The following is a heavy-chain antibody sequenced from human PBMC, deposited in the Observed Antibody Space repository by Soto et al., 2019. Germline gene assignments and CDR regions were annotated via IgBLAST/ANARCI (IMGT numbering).Heavy chain of an antibody. Sequence: SETLSLTCSVSGASIARSSYWSWLRQPAGKGLEWIGRFSLSGTTNYSPSLRSRVTMSADVSKNQFSLRLTSVTAADTALYYCARGMTPPGAPAWYYFDSWGQGTLVTVSS. CDR3: ARGMTPPGAPAWYYFDS. CDR2: FSLSGTT. J-gene: IGHJ4*02. CDR1: GASIARSSY. V-gene: IGHV4-4*07. D-gene: IGHD2-8*02.